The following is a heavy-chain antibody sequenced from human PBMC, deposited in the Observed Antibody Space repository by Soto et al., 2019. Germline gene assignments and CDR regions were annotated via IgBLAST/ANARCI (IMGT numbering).Heavy chain of an antibody. J-gene: IGHJ4*02. CDR2: INHSGST. V-gene: IGHV4-34*01. Sequence: QVQLQQWGAGLLKPSETLSLTCAVYGGSFSGYYWTWIRQPPGTGLEWIGEINHSGSTNYNPSLKRRVTISGATSKNQFSLKLTSVTAADTAVYYCARDKITGLFDYWGQGTLVTVSS. CDR3: ARDKITGLFDY. D-gene: IGHD2-8*02. CDR1: GGSFSGYY.